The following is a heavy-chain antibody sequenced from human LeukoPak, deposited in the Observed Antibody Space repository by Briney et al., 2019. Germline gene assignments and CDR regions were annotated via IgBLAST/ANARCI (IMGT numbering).Heavy chain of an antibody. D-gene: IGHD3-22*01. CDR3: AADPGYDSSGYQFDY. V-gene: IGHV1-58*02. CDR1: GFTFTSSA. CDR2: IVIGSGNT. J-gene: IGHJ4*02. Sequence: SVKVSCKASGFTFTSSAMQWVRQARGQRLEWIGWIVIGSGNTNYAQKFQERVTITRDMSTSTAYMELSSLRSEDTAVYYCAADPGYDSSGYQFDYWGQGALVTVSS.